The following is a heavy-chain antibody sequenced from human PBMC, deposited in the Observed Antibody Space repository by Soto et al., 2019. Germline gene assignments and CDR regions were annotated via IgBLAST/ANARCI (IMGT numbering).Heavy chain of an antibody. CDR1: GFTFSSYG. V-gene: IGHV3-33*01. CDR3: ARVPTPPIAAAFDWFYP. D-gene: IGHD6-13*01. CDR2: IWYDGSNK. Sequence: GGSLRLSCAASGFTFSSYGMHWVRQAPGKGLEWVAVIWYDGSNKYYADSVKGRFTISRDNSKNTLYLQMNSLRAEDTAVYYCARVPTPPIAAAFDWFYPWGQGTLVTVSS. J-gene: IGHJ5*02.